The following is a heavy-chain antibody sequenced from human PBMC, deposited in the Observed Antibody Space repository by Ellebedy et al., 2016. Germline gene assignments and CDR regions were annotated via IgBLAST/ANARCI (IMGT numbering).Heavy chain of an antibody. J-gene: IGHJ4*02. CDR1: GFTFSSYD. Sequence: GESLKISCAASGFTFSSYDMHWVRQATGKGLEWVSTIGTAGDTYYPGSVKGRFTISRENAKNSLYLQMNSLRAADTAVYYCARGGIVVVVAATPEDMEQFDYWGQGTLVTVSS. CDR2: IGTAGDT. D-gene: IGHD2-15*01. CDR3: ARGGIVVVVAATPEDMEQFDY. V-gene: IGHV3-13*01.